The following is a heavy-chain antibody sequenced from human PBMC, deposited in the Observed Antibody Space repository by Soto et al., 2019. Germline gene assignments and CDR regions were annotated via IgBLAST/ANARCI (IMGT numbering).Heavy chain of an antibody. Sequence: PGGSLRLSCAASNFTFSYAWMSWVRQAPGKGLEWVGRIKSTAYGGTTDYAAPVKGRVTISRDDSKNTLYLQMNSLRTEDTARYYCTTDDTNGYYFHYWGQGTLVTVSS. CDR2: IKSTAYGGTT. D-gene: IGHD3-22*01. CDR1: NFTFSYAW. V-gene: IGHV3-15*01. CDR3: TTDDTNGYYFHY. J-gene: IGHJ4*02.